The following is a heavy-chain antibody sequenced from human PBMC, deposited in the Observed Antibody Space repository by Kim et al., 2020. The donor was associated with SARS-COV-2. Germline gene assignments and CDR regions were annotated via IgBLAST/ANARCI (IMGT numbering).Heavy chain of an antibody. CDR3: TRDLPPIFYDY. CDR2: IRSKAYGGTT. J-gene: IGHJ4*02. D-gene: IGHD3-9*01. CDR1: GFTFGDYA. V-gene: IGHV3-49*04. Sequence: GGSLRLSCTASGFTFGDYAMSWVRQAPGKRLEWVSFIRSKAYGGTTEYAASVKGRFTISRDDSKSIAYLQMNSLKTEDTALYYCTRDLPPIFYDYWGQGTLVTVSS.